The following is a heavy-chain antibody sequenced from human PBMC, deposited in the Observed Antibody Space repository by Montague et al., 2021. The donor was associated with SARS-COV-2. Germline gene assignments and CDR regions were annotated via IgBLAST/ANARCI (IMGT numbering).Heavy chain of an antibody. Sequence: CAISGDSVLSNSAAWNGIRQAPSRGLELLGRTYYRSKWYNDYAVXLKXRITINPDTSKNQFSLQLNSVTAEDTAVYYCARELRRIIMIVDIRGFDYWGQGTLVTV. CDR2: TYYRSKWYN. V-gene: IGHV6-1*01. CDR1: GDSVLSNSAA. D-gene: IGHD3-22*01. J-gene: IGHJ4*02. CDR3: ARELRRIIMIVDIRGFDY.